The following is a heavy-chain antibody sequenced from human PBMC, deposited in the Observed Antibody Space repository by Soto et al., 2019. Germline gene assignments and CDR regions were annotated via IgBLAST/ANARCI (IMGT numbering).Heavy chain of an antibody. Sequence: PXEAQGVSWASSGNDFSAGLIVLVRRVAGKGLEWMGVIYPDDSDVTYSPPFQGQVTISADKSTTTAYLHWRDLRASDTAIYYCARHRIPGCFDPWGQGTQVTVYS. D-gene: IGHD3-9*01. J-gene: IGHJ5*01. CDR3: ARHRIPGCFDP. V-gene: IGHV5-51*01. CDR2: IYPDDSDV. CDR1: GNDFSAGL.